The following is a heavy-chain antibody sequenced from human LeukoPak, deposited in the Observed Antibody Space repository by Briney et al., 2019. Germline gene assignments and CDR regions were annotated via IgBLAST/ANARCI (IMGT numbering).Heavy chain of an antibody. Sequence: PGGSLRLSRAASGFTFSDSYMTWVRQAPGKGVEWVSYISSSGSTIYYADSVKGRFTISRDNAKNSLYLQMNSLRAEDTAVYYCAELGITMIGGVWGKGTTVTISS. V-gene: IGHV3-11*04. J-gene: IGHJ6*04. CDR2: ISSSGSTI. CDR1: GFTFSDSY. D-gene: IGHD3-10*02. CDR3: AELGITMIGGV.